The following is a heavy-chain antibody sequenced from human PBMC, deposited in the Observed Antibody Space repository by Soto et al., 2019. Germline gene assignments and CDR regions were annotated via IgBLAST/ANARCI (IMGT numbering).Heavy chain of an antibody. CDR3: ARASRLRYFDWLFASNWFDP. V-gene: IGHV1-46*01. CDR2: INTSGGST. CDR1: GYTFTSYY. Sequence: ASVKVSCKASGYTFTSYYMHWVRQAPGQGLEWMGIINTSGGSTSYAQKFQGRVTMTRDTSTSTVYMELCRLRSEDTAVYYCARASRLRYFDWLFASNWFDPWGQGTLVTVSS. J-gene: IGHJ5*02. D-gene: IGHD3-9*01.